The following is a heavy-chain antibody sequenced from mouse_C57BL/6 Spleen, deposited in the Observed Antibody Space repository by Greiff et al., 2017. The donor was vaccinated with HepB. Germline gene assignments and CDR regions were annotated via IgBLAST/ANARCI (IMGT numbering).Heavy chain of an antibody. CDR2: INYDGSST. V-gene: IGHV5-16*01. CDR1: GFTFSDYY. CDR3: ARARDSSGFDY. Sequence: EVKLVESEGGLVQPGSSMKLSCTASGFTFSDYYMAWVRQVPEKGLEWVANINYDGSSTYYLDSLKSRFIISRDNAKNILYLQMSSLKSEDTATYYCARARDSSGFDYWGQGTTLTVSS. D-gene: IGHD3-2*02. J-gene: IGHJ2*01.